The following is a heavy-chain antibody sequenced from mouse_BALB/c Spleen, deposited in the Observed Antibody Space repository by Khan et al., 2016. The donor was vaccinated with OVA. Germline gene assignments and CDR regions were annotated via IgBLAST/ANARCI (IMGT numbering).Heavy chain of an antibody. Sequence: EVELVESGGGLVKPGGSLKLSCSASGFTFSSYAMSWVRQTPEKRLECVATISTGGHYTFYPDSLKGRFTISRDNAENTLYLQMSSLRSEDTAMYYCARSVVDYHAMDYWGQGTSVTVSS. CDR3: ARSVVDYHAMDY. J-gene: IGHJ4*01. D-gene: IGHD1-1*02. V-gene: IGHV5-9-3*01. CDR2: ISTGGHYT. CDR1: GFTFSSYA.